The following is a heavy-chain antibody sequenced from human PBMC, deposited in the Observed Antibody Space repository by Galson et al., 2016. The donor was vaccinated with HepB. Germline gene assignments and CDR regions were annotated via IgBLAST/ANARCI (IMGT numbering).Heavy chain of an antibody. CDR1: GFTFSSYA. D-gene: IGHD3-22*01. CDR2: ISSNGGST. V-gene: IGHV3-64D*06. Sequence: SLRLSCAASGFTFSSYAMHWVRQAPGKGLEYVSDISSNGGSTYYADSVKGRFTISRDNSKNTLYLQMSSLRAEDTAVYYCVKDSVGYYLDTSGYPGYWGQGTLVTVSS. CDR3: VKDSVGYYLDTSGYPGY. J-gene: IGHJ4*02.